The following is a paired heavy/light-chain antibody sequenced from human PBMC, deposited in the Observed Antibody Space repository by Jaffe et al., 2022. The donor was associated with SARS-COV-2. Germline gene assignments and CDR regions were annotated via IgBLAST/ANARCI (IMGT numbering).Heavy chain of an antibody. CDR2: ISSSGGST. J-gene: IGHJ6*03. CDR3: AKEGSTYYYYYYMDV. V-gene: IGHV3-23*04. Sequence: EVQLVESGGGLVQPGGSLRLSCAASGFTFSSYAISWVRQAPGKGLEWVSAISSSGGSTSYADSVKGRFTISRDNSKNTLSLQMNSLRAEDTAVYYCAKEGSTYYYYYYMDVWGKGVTVTVSS. CDR1: GFTFSSYA.
Light chain of an antibody. CDR3: QNYNSVVRT. J-gene: IGKJ1*01. V-gene: IGKV1-27*01. CDR2: DAF. Sequence: DIEMTQSPSSLSASVGDTVTITCRASQGISNYLAWYQHKQGKVPKLLIYDAFTLQSGVPSRFSGSGSGTDFTLTISSLQAEDVATYYCQNYNSVVRTFGQGTKVEI. CDR1: QGISNY.